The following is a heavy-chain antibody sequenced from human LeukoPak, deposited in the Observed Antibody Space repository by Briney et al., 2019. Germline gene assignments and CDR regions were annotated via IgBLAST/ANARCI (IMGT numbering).Heavy chain of an antibody. Sequence: GGSLRLSCAASGFTFSSYGMHWVRQAPGKGLEWVAFIRYDGSDIYSADSVKGRFTISRDNSKNTLYLQMNRLRPEDTAVYYCAKDPVSYSNSFSLEYWGQGTLVTVSS. CDR3: AKDPVSYSNSFSLEY. CDR1: GFTFSSYG. J-gene: IGHJ4*02. V-gene: IGHV3-30*02. D-gene: IGHD6-6*01. CDR2: IRYDGSDI.